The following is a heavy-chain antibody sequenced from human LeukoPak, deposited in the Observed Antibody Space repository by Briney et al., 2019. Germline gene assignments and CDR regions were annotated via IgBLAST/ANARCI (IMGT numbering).Heavy chain of an antibody. CDR2: IRYDGSNK. V-gene: IGHV3-30*02. CDR1: GFTLSSYG. Sequence: SGGSLRLSCAASGFTLSSYGMHWVRQAPGKGLEWVAFIRYDGSNKYYAASVKGRFTISRDNSKNTLYLQMNSLRAEDTAVYYCAKDFLGYCSSTSYSYFDYWGQGTLVTVSS. J-gene: IGHJ4*02. CDR3: AKDFLGYCSSTSYSYFDY. D-gene: IGHD2-2*01.